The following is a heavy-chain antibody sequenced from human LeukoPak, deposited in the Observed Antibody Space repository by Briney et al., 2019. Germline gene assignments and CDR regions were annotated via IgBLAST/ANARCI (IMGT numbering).Heavy chain of an antibody. CDR2: IYYSGST. CDR1: GGSISSSSYY. J-gene: IGHJ3*02. Sequence: SETLSLTCTVSGGSISSSSYYWSWIRQPPGKDLEWIGYIYYSGSTYHSPPLKSRLTISLDTSKTQFSLKLSSVTAADTAVYYCARGSSNWSNAFDIWGQGTMVIVSS. V-gene: IGHV4-30-4*01. D-gene: IGHD6-13*01. CDR3: ARGSSNWSNAFDI.